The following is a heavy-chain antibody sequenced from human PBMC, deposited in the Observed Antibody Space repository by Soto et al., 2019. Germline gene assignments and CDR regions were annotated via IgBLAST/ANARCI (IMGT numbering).Heavy chain of an antibody. V-gene: IGHV4-59*08. D-gene: IGHD3-10*01. J-gene: IGHJ6*02. CDR1: SGPSRSHN. Sequence: QVQLQQSGPGLVKPSETLSLTSTVSSGPSRSHNWGWIRQSPGRGLEWIGYVYDTGSTCYNPSLESRVTISADTSTNHISLTLSSVTAADTAVYYCVRQGIGALHGLVDVWGQGTTVSVSS. CDR3: VRQGIGALHGLVDV. CDR2: VYDTGST.